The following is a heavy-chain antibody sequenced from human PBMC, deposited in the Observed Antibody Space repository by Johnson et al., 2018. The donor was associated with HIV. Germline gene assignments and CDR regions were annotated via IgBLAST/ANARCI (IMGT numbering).Heavy chain of an antibody. CDR2: ILYDGSDK. CDR3: ARTAMTPVTSSPDAFDI. Sequence: QVQLVESGGGVVQPGRSLRLSCAASGFTFSSYAMHWVRLAPGKGLEWVAVILYDGSDKYYADSVQGRFPISRDNSKNTLYLQMNTLGPEDTAVYYCARTAMTPVTSSPDAFDIWGQGTMVTVSS. CDR1: GFTFSSYA. D-gene: IGHD4-17*01. J-gene: IGHJ3*02. V-gene: IGHV3-30*04.